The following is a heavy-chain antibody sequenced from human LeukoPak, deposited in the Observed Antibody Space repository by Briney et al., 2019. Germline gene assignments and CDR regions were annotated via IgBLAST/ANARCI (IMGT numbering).Heavy chain of an antibody. CDR3: AKDPGRITMIVVDEGFDY. D-gene: IGHD3-22*01. V-gene: IGHV3-23*01. Sequence: DSVKGRFTISRDNSENTLYLQMNSLRAEDTAVYYCAKDPGRITMIVVDEGFDYWGQGTLVTVSS. J-gene: IGHJ4*02.